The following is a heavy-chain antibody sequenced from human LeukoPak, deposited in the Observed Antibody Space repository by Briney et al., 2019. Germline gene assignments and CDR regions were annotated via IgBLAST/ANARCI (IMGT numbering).Heavy chain of an antibody. D-gene: IGHD3-10*01. CDR1: RFTFSSYG. Sequence: GGSLRLSCAASRFTFSSYGMHWVRQAPGKGLEWVAVIWSDGSNKYYADSVKGRFTISRDNSKNTLYLQLNSLRADDTAVYYCATNRGGTTSYYYDMDVWGQGTTVTVSS. J-gene: IGHJ6*02. CDR2: IWSDGSNK. CDR3: ATNRGGTTSYYYDMDV. V-gene: IGHV3-33*01.